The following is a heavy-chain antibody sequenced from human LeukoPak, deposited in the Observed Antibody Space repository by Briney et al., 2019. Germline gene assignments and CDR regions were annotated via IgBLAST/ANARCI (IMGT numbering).Heavy chain of an antibody. Sequence: GGSLRLSCAASGFTFSSYWMSWVRQAPGEGLEWVANIKQDGSEKYYVDSVKGRFTISRDNAKNSLYLQMNSLRAEDTAVYYCARGIVLEQQLSPYYYYYGMDVWGQGTTVTVSS. V-gene: IGHV3-7*01. J-gene: IGHJ6*02. CDR1: GFTFSSYW. CDR2: IKQDGSEK. D-gene: IGHD6-13*01. CDR3: ARGIVLEQQLSPYYYYYGMDV.